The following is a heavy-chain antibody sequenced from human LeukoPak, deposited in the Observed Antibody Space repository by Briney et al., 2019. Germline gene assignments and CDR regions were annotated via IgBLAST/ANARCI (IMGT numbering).Heavy chain of an antibody. Sequence: GASVKVSCKASGYTFTSYDINWVRQATGQGLEWMGWMNPNSGNTGYAQKFQGRVTMTRNTPISTAYMELSSLRSEDTAVYYCARGAIWFGESAYYYYYYMDVRGKGTTVTVSS. CDR2: MNPNSGNT. D-gene: IGHD3-10*01. CDR3: ARGAIWFGESAYYYYYYMDV. CDR1: GYTFTSYD. J-gene: IGHJ6*03. V-gene: IGHV1-8*01.